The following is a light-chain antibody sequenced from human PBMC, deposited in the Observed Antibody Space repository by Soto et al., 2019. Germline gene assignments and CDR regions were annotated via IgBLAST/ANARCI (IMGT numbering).Light chain of an antibody. CDR1: QTVRASY. J-gene: IGKJ1*01. CDR3: QHYDSPWT. CDR2: GVS. Sequence: EIVLTQSPGTLSLSPGERATLSCRASQTVRASYLAWLQQKPGQAPRLLIYGVSSRATGIPDRFSGSGSGTDFTLTISRLEPEDFAVYYCQHYDSPWTFGQGTKVDIK. V-gene: IGKV3-20*01.